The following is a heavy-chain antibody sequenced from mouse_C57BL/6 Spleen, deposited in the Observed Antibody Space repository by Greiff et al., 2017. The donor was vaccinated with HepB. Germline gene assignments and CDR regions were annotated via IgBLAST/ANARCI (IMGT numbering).Heavy chain of an antibody. Sequence: QVQLQQPGAELVKPGASVKLSCKASGYTFTSYWMHWVKQRPGRGLEWIGRIDPNSGGTKYNEKFKSKATLTVDKPSSTAYMQLSSLTSEDSAVYYCAREASLITTVVARYFDVWGTGTTVTVSS. J-gene: IGHJ1*03. CDR3: AREASLITTVVARYFDV. CDR1: GYTFTSYW. D-gene: IGHD1-1*01. V-gene: IGHV1-72*01. CDR2: IDPNSGGT.